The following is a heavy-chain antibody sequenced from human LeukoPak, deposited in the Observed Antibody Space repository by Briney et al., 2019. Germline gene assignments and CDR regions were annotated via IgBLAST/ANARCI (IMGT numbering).Heavy chain of an antibody. J-gene: IGHJ3*02. CDR2: IWYDGSNQ. CDR3: AKALGWLQADAFDI. V-gene: IGHV3-33*06. D-gene: IGHD5-24*01. Sequence: SCKASGYTFTGYYMHWVRQAPGKGLEWVAVIWYDGSNQYYADSVKGRFTISRDTSKIRLYLQMNSLRAEDTAVYYCAKALGWLQADAFDIWGQGTMVTVSS. CDR1: GYTFTGYY.